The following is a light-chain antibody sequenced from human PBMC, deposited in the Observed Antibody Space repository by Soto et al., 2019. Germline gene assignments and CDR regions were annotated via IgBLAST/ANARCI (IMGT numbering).Light chain of an antibody. J-gene: IGLJ1*01. CDR2: DVS. V-gene: IGLV2-14*03. CDR1: SSDVGGYNY. CDR3: SSYTTSNTRQIV. Sequence: QSVLTQPASVSGSPGQSITISCTGTSSDVGGYNYVSWYQHHPGKAPKLIIYDVSNRPSGVSNRFSGSKSGNTASLTISGLQPEDEADYYCSSYTTSNTRQIVFGTGTQLTAL.